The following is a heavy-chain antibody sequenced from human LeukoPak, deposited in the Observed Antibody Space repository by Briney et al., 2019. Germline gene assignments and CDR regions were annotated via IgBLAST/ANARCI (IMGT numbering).Heavy chain of an antibody. J-gene: IGHJ4*02. CDR1: GVSISRYY. Sequence: PSETLSLTCTVSGVSISRYYWSWIRQPAGKGLEWIGRIQTSGSTNYNPSLKSRIIMSVDTSKNQFSPKLTSVTAADTAVYYCAGDHQDYGANSALWYWGQGTLVTVSS. V-gene: IGHV4-4*07. CDR2: IQTSGST. CDR3: AGDHQDYGANSALWY. D-gene: IGHD4-23*01.